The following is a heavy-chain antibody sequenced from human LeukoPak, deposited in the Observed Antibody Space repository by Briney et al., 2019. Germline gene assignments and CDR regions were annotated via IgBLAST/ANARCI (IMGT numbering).Heavy chain of an antibody. D-gene: IGHD1-26*01. V-gene: IGHV3-30*18. CDR3: AKDRGVGAPFDY. J-gene: IGHJ4*02. CDR1: GFTFSSYG. Sequence: GGSLRLSCAASGFTFSSYGMRWVRQAPGKGLGWVAVISFDGSNKYYANSVKGRFTISRDNSKNTLYLQMNSLRAEDTAVYYCAKDRGVGAPFDYWGQGTLVTVSS. CDR2: ISFDGSNK.